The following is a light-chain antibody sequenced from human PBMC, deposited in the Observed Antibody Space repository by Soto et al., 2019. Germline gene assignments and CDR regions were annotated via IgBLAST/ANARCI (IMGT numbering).Light chain of an antibody. Sequence: QSVLTQAASVSGSPGQSITISCTGTSSDVGNYNYVSWYQQHPGKAPKLMIFEVSNRPSGVSNRFSGSKSGNTASLTISGLQPEDEADYYCSSYTTISTRYVFGTGTKVTVL. CDR1: SSDVGNYNY. V-gene: IGLV2-14*01. CDR3: SSYTTISTRYV. J-gene: IGLJ1*01. CDR2: EVS.